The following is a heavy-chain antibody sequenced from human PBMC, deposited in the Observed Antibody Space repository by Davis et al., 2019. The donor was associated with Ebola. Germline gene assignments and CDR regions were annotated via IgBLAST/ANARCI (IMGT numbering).Heavy chain of an antibody. D-gene: IGHD5-24*01. J-gene: IGHJ3*02. Sequence: PSETLSLTCTVSGGSISSYYWSWIRQPPGKGLEWIGYIYYSGSTNYNPSLKSRVTISVDTSKNQFSLKLSSVTAADTAVYYCARHRDGYNLGAFDIWGQGTMVTVSS. CDR2: IYYSGST. CDR3: ARHRDGYNLGAFDI. CDR1: GGSISSYY. V-gene: IGHV4-59*08.